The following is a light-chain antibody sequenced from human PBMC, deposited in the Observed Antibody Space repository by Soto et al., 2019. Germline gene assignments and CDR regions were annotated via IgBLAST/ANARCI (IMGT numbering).Light chain of an antibody. CDR1: SSDVGDNY. CDR2: EVT. CDR3: SSYRSSSTNVV. Sequence: QSVLTQPPSASGSPGQSVTISCTGTSSDVGDNYVSWYQQYPGKAPKLMIYEVTYRPSGVSDRFSGSRSGNTASLTISGLQAEDEGDYYCSSYRSSSTNVVFGGGTKLTVL. J-gene: IGLJ2*01. V-gene: IGLV2-14*01.